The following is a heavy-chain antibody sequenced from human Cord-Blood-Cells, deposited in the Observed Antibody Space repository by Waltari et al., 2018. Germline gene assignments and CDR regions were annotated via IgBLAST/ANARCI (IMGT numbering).Heavy chain of an antibody. CDR2: IYYSGST. J-gene: IGHJ3*02. CDR3: ARRIVGATTGAFDI. CDR1: GGSISSSSYY. Sequence: QLQLQESGPGLVKPSETLSLTCTVSGGSISSSSYYWGWIRQPPGKGLEWFGSIYYSGSTYYNPSLKSRVTISVDTSKNQFSLKLSSVTAADTAVYYCARRIVGATTGAFDIWGQGTMVTDSS. D-gene: IGHD1-26*01. V-gene: IGHV4-39*01.